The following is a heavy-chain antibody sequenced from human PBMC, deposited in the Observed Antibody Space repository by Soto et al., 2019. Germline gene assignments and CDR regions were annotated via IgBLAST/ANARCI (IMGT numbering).Heavy chain of an antibody. D-gene: IGHD4-4*01. J-gene: IGHJ1*01. CDR2: ISGTSDMT. Sequence: EVQLLESGGDLVEPGGSLRLSCVGSGFTFSSYPMNWVRQAPGKGLEWVSAISGTSDMTYYANSVTGRFTISRDNSKNTLYLQVSSLRVEDTAIYYCAKYRWGATTVTSINWGRGTLVTFSS. CDR3: AKYRWGATTVTSIN. V-gene: IGHV3-23*01. CDR1: GFTFSSYP.